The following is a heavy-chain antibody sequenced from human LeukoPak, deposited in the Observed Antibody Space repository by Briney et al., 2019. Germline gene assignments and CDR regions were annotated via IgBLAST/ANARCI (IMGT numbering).Heavy chain of an antibody. CDR1: GGSFSGYY. CDR2: INHSGST. CDR3: ARAQVRPLGGCGGDCYSALDV. D-gene: IGHD2-21*02. J-gene: IGHJ6*04. Sequence: SETLSLTCAVYGGSFSGYYWSWIRQPPGKGLEWIGEINHSGSTNYNPSLKSRVTISVDTSKNQFSLKLSSVTAADTAVYYCARAQVRPLGGCGGDCYSALDVWGKGTTVTVSS. V-gene: IGHV4-34*01.